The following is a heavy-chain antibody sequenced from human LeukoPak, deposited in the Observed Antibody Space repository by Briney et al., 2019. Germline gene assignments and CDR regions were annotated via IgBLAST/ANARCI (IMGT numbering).Heavy chain of an antibody. Sequence: PSETLSLTCTVSGGSLSSYYWSWIRQPPGKGLEWIGYIYYSGSTNYNPSLKSRVTISVDTSKNQFSLKLSSVTAADTAVYYCARESLYSSSNWFDPWGQGTLVTVSS. J-gene: IGHJ5*02. CDR3: ARESLYSSSNWFDP. CDR2: IYYSGST. D-gene: IGHD6-6*01. V-gene: IGHV4-59*01. CDR1: GGSLSSYY.